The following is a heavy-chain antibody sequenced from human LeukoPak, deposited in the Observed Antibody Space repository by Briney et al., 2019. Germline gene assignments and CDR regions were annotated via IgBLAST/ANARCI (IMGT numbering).Heavy chain of an antibody. V-gene: IGHV4-59*08. CDR2: IYYSGST. CDR3: ARQWATSSPDAFDI. CDR1: GGSISSHY. Sequence: SETLSLTCTVSGGSISSHYWSWIRQPPGKGLEWIGYIYYSGSTNYNPSLKSRVTIAVDTSKKQFSLKLSSVTAADTAVYYCARQWATSSPDAFDIWGQGTMVTVSS. J-gene: IGHJ3*02.